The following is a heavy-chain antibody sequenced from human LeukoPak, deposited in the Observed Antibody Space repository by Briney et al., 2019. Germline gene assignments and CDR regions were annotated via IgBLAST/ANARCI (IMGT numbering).Heavy chain of an antibody. Sequence: SVKVSCKASGGTFSSYAISWVRQAPGQGLEWMGGIIPIFGTANYAQKFQDRVTITADESTSTAYMELSSLRSEDTAVYYCARVEIVGWPTDEMGLDYYYYYGMDVWGQGTTVTVSS. CDR1: GGTFSSYA. D-gene: IGHD2-2*03. CDR2: IIPIFGTA. V-gene: IGHV1-69*13. J-gene: IGHJ6*02. CDR3: ARVEIVGWPTDEMGLDYYYYYGMDV.